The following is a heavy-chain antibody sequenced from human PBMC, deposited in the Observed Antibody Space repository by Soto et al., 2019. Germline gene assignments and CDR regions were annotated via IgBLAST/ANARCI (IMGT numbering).Heavy chain of an antibody. CDR2: INAGNGNT. Sequence: ASVKVSCKASGYTFTSYAMHWARQAPGQRLEWMGWINAGNGNTKYSQKFQGRVTITRDTSASTAYMELSSLRSEDTAVYYCARVDSYGSYYYGMDVWGQGTTVTVSS. J-gene: IGHJ6*02. CDR1: GYTFTSYA. CDR3: ARVDSYGSYYYGMDV. V-gene: IGHV1-3*01. D-gene: IGHD5-18*01.